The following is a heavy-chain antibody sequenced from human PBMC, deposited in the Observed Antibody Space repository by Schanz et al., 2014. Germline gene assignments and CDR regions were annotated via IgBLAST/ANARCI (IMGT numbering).Heavy chain of an antibody. Sequence: QVQLVQSGAEVKKPGASVKVSCKASGYTFTSYYMHWVRQAPGQGLEWMGIINPSGGSTSYAQKCQGRVTMTRDTSTSTVYMELSSLRSEDTAVYYCAKGRFGELSAFDIWGQGTMVTVSS. CDR1: GYTFTSYY. D-gene: IGHD3-10*01. J-gene: IGHJ3*02. V-gene: IGHV1-46*01. CDR2: INPSGGST. CDR3: AKGRFGELSAFDI.